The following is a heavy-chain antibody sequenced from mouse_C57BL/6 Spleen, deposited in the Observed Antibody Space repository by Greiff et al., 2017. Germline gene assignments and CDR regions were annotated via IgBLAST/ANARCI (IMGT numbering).Heavy chain of an antibody. CDR2: IYPGDGDT. V-gene: IGHV1-82*01. D-gene: IGHD1-1*01. J-gene: IGHJ1*03. CDR1: GYAFSSSW. CDR3: ARDDYGSSQYWYFDV. Sequence: QVQLQQSGPELVKPGASVKISCKASGYAFSSSWMNWVKQRPGKGLEWIGRIYPGDGDTNYNGTFKGKATLTADKSSSTAYMQLSSLTTEDSAVYFGARDDYGSSQYWYFDVWGTGTTVTVSS.